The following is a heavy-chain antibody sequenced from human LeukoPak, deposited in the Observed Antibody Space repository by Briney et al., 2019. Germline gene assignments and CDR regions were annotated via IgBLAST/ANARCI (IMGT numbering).Heavy chain of an antibody. D-gene: IGHD5-24*01. CDR3: AKAAEMATIKNYFDY. V-gene: IGHV3-23*01. J-gene: IGHJ4*02. CDR2: LSGSGGGT. CDR1: GFTFNYYE. Sequence: PGGSLRLSCAASGFTFNYYEMNWVRQAPGKGLEWVSSLSGSGGGTYYADSVKGRFTISRDNSKNTVYLQMNSLRSEDAAVYYCAKAAEMATIKNYFDYWGQGTLVTVSS.